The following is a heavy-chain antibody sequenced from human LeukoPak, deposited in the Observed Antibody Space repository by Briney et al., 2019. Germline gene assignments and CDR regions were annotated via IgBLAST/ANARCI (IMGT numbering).Heavy chain of an antibody. CDR3: AREGGRYGMDV. D-gene: IGHD3-16*01. J-gene: IGHJ6*02. Sequence: GGSLRLSCAASGITVSSNYMSWVRQAPGEGLEWVSVIYSGGSTYYTDSVKGRFTISRDNSKNTLYLQMNSLRAEDTAVYYCAREGGRYGMDVWGQGTTVTVSS. V-gene: IGHV3-66*01. CDR1: GITVSSNY. CDR2: IYSGGST.